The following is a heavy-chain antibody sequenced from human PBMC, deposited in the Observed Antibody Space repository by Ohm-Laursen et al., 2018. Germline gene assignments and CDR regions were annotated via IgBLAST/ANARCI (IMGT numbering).Heavy chain of an antibody. D-gene: IGHD3-10*01. CDR3: AKDRGSGNYYYYDYDMDV. J-gene: IGHJ6*02. Sequence: GSLRLSCAASGFTFSSYGMHWVRQAPGKGLEWVSVIYVGGSTYYTESVKGRFTISRDNSQNTLDLQMNNLRAEDTAVYYCAKDRGSGNYYYYDYDMDVWGQGTTVTVSS. V-gene: IGHV3-NL1*01. CDR1: GFTFSSYG. CDR2: IYVGGST.